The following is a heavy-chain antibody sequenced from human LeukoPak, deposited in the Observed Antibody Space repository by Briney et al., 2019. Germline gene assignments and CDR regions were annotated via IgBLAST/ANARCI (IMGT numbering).Heavy chain of an antibody. J-gene: IGHJ4*02. V-gene: IGHV4-59*11. CDR2: IYNSGST. D-gene: IGHD6-19*01. CDR1: GASISSHY. CDR3: ARGGWYFDY. Sequence: SETLSLTCTVSGASISSHYWSWIRQPPGKGLEWIGFIYNSGSTNYNPSLKSRVTISVDTSKNQFSLKVASVTAADTAVYYCARGGWYFDYWGQGTLVTVSS.